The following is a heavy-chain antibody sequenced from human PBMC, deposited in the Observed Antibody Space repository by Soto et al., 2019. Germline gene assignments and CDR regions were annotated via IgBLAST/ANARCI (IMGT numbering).Heavy chain of an antibody. CDR1: GYTFTSYG. CDR2: ISAYNGNT. V-gene: IGHV1-18*01. CDR3: ARASRRTYWFDP. D-gene: IGHD2-21*01. Sequence: ASVKVSCKASGYTFTSYGISWVRQAPGQGLERMGWISAYNGNTNYAQKLQGRVTMTTDTSTSTAYMELRSLRSDDTAVYYWARASRRTYWFDPWGQANLVTVSS. J-gene: IGHJ5*02.